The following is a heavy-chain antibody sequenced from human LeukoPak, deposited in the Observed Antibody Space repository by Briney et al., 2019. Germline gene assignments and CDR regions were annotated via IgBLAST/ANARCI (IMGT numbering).Heavy chain of an antibody. CDR2: IKQDGSQ. J-gene: IGHJ4*02. Sequence: GGSLRLSCAASGFTFSRHWMGWVRQAPGKGLEWVASIKQDGSQYYVDSVKGRFFISRENAKNSVSLQMNSLRGEDMAVYYCARGPAFGDRLDYFDYWGQGTLVTVS. CDR3: ARGPAFGDRLDYFDY. D-gene: IGHD4-17*01. V-gene: IGHV3-7*01. CDR1: GFTFSRHW.